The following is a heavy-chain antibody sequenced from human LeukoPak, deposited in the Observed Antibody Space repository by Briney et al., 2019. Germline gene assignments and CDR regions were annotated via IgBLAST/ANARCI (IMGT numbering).Heavy chain of an antibody. CDR2: ISSSSTI. CDR3: ARDIGLTIDY. J-gene: IGHJ4*02. CDR1: GFTFSSYS. Sequence: PGGSLRLSCAASGFTFSSYSMNWVRRAPGKGLQWVSYISSSSTIYYADSVKGRFTISRDNAKKSLYLQMNSLRDEGTAVYFCARDIGLTIDYWGQGTLVTVSS. V-gene: IGHV3-48*02. D-gene: IGHD3-9*01.